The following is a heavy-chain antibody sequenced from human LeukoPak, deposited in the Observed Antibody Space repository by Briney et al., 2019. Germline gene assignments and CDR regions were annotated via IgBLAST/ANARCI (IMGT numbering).Heavy chain of an antibody. Sequence: GGSLRLSCAASGFTVSSNYMSWVRQAPGKGLEWVSVIYSGGSTYYADSVKGRFTISRDNSKNTLYLQMNSLRAEDTAVYYCASEWLAHDAFDIWGQGTMVTVSS. CDR3: ASEWLAHDAFDI. V-gene: IGHV3-53*01. J-gene: IGHJ3*02. D-gene: IGHD6-19*01. CDR1: GFTVSSNY. CDR2: IYSGGST.